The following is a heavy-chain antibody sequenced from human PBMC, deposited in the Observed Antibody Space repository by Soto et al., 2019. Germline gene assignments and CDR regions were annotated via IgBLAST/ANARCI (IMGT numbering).Heavy chain of an antibody. CDR2: MNPNSGNT. CDR1: GYTFTSYD. V-gene: IGHV1-8*01. CDR3: AGEVGYGGNALDS. J-gene: IGHJ4*02. D-gene: IGHD4-17*01. Sequence: QVQLVQSGAEVKKPGASVKVSCKASGYTFTSYDINWVRQATGQGLEWMGWMNPNSGNTGYAQKFQGRVTMTRNTSRSTAYMELSSLRSDDPAVYYCAGEVGYGGNALDSWGQGTLVTVSS.